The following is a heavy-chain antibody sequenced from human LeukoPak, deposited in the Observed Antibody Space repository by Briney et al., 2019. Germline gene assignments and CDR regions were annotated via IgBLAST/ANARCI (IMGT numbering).Heavy chain of an antibody. D-gene: IGHD2-8*01. CDR2: IYYSGST. CDR3: ARRICTNGVCSFGY. V-gene: IGHV4-59*08. Sequence: SETLSLTCTVSGGSISSYYWSWIRQPPGKGLEWIGYIYYSGSTNYNPSLKSRVTISVDTSKNQFSLKLSSVTAADTAVYYCARRICTNGVCSFGYWGQGTLVTVSS. J-gene: IGHJ4*02. CDR1: GGSISSYY.